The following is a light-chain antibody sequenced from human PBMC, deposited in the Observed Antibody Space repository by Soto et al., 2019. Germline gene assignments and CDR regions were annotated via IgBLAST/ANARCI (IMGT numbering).Light chain of an antibody. V-gene: IGKV1-39*01. CDR3: QQTYRTPYT. J-gene: IGKJ2*01. CDR1: QYISFH. Sequence: DIQMTQSPSSLSASVGDRVTITCRASQYISFHLNWYQQKPGKAPKLLIHAASTLQSGVPSGFSGSGSGTDFTLTISSLQPEDFAAYYCQQTYRTPYTFGQGTKVDIK. CDR2: AAS.